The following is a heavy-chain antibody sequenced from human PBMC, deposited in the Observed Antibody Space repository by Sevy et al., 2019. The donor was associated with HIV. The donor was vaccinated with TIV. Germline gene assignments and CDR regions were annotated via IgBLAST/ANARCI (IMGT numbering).Heavy chain of an antibody. J-gene: IGHJ6*02. Sequence: GGSLRLSCAASGFRFSDYGMHWVRQAPGKGLEWVSLIRFDGSMKYIADSVKGRFTISRDKVKDTLYLKMNSLRPEDTAVYYCAKVHYDYRTGYYGYYGMDVWGQGTTVTVSS. CDR1: GFRFSDYG. D-gene: IGHD3-3*01. CDR3: AKVHYDYRTGYYGYYGMDV. CDR2: IRFDGSMK. V-gene: IGHV3-30*02.